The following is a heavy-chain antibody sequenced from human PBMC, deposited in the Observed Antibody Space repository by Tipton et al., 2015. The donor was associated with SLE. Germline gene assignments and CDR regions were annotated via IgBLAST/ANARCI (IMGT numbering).Heavy chain of an antibody. D-gene: IGHD2-8*01. J-gene: IGHJ4*02. Sequence: QLVQSGTEVKKPGASVKVSCKSSGYTFTAYYMHWVRQAPGQGLERMGIINPGGGGTNYAQKFQGRVTMAMDTSTTTVYMELNSLRSDDTAVYYCAREAPNTCYFDSWGQGTLVTVSS. CDR1: GYTFTAYY. CDR3: AREAPNTCYFDS. CDR2: INPGGGGT. V-gene: IGHV1-46*01.